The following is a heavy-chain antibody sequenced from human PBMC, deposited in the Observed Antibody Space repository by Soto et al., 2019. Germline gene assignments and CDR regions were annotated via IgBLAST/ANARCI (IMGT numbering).Heavy chain of an antibody. Sequence: SVKVSCKASGGTFSSYAISWVRQAPGQGLEWMGGIIPIFGTANYAQKFQGRVTITADESTSTAYMELSSLRSEDTAVYYCARAHRDPTVTFDYWGQGTLVTVSS. CDR3: ARAHRDPTVTFDY. D-gene: IGHD4-4*01. J-gene: IGHJ4*02. CDR1: GGTFSSYA. V-gene: IGHV1-69*13. CDR2: IIPIFGTA.